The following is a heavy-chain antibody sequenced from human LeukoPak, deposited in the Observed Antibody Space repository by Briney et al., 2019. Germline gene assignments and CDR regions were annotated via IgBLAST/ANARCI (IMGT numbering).Heavy chain of an antibody. Sequence: PSQTLSLTCTVSGGSISSGDYYWSWIRQPPGKGLEWIGYIYYSGSTYYNPSLKSRVTISVDTSKNQFSLKLSSVTAADTAAYYCARSDYGDPNPFDYWGQGTLVTVSS. CDR3: ARSDYGDPNPFDY. CDR2: IYYSGST. J-gene: IGHJ4*02. CDR1: GGSISSGDYY. D-gene: IGHD4-17*01. V-gene: IGHV4-30-4*01.